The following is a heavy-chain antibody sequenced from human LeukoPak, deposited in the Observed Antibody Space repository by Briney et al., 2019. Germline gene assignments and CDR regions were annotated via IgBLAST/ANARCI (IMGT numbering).Heavy chain of an antibody. J-gene: IGHJ4*02. Sequence: ASVKVSCKASGGTFRSYAISWVRQAPGQGLEWMGRIIPILGIANYAQKFQGRVTITADKSTSTAYMELSSLRSEDTAVYYCARDSYDYDYVWGSYRSKDYFDYWGQGTLVTVSS. CDR1: GGTFRSYA. CDR2: IIPILGIA. CDR3: ARDSYDYDYVWGSYRSKDYFDY. D-gene: IGHD3-16*02. V-gene: IGHV1-69*04.